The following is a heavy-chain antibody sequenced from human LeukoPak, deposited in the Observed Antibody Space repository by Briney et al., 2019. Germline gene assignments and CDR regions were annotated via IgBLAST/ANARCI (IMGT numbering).Heavy chain of an antibody. CDR1: GFTFSSYG. Sequence: PGGSQRLSCAASGFTFSSYGMHWGRQAPGKGLEWGAVIWYEGSNKYYADSVEGRFTISRDNSKNTLYLQMNSLRAEDTAVYYCARDQWLVPASGYFDYWGQGTLVTVSS. CDR3: ARDQWLVPASGYFDY. V-gene: IGHV3-33*01. D-gene: IGHD6-19*01. J-gene: IGHJ4*02. CDR2: IWYEGSNK.